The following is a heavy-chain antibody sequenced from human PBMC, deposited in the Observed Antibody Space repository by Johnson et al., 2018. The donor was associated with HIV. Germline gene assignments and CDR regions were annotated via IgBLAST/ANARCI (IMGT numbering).Heavy chain of an antibody. D-gene: IGHD3-10*01. CDR1: GFTFDDYA. CDR2: ISWNSGNI. J-gene: IGHJ3*02. Sequence: VQLVESGGGLVQPGRSLRLSCAASGFTFDDYAMHWVRQAPGKGLEWVSGISWNSGNIGYADSVKGRFTISRDNAQNSLYLQMNSLRAGDTAVYYGARENGGGAFDIWGQGTMVTVSS. V-gene: IGHV3-9*01. CDR3: ARENGGGAFDI.